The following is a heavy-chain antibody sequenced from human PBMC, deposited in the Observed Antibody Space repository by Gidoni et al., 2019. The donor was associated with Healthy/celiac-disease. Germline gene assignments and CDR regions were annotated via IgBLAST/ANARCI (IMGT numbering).Heavy chain of an antibody. CDR3: ARGGRRWGGNTDY. CDR2: IKQDGSEK. CDR1: GFAFSSYW. Sequence: EVKLVESGGGLVQPGGPLRLSCAASGFAFSSYWMSWVRQAPGKGLVWVANIKQDGSEKYYVDSVKGRFTNSRDNAKNSLYLQMNSLRAEDTAVYYCARGGRRWGGNTDYWGQGTLVTVSS. V-gene: IGHV3-7*01. D-gene: IGHD2-15*01. J-gene: IGHJ4*02.